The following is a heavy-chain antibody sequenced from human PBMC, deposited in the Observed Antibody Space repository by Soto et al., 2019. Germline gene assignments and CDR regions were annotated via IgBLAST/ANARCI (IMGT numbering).Heavy chain of an antibody. CDR2: SCGSGST. J-gene: IGHJ4*02. V-gene: IGHV4-30-4*02. CDR1: GASISSDDYY. Sequence: SSETLSLTCTVSGASISSDDYYWIWMRQAPGKGREWVVHSCGSGSTYYTTSMKSRARISVDSSKSQVSVKMTSVTAADTAVYFCARILMNYYRLDYWGQGALVTVSS. D-gene: IGHD3-10*01. CDR3: ARILMNYYRLDY.